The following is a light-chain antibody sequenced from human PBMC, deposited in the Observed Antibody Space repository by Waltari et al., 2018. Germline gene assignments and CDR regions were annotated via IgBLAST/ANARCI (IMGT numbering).Light chain of an antibody. CDR1: SSEVGAYNY. Sequence: QYALTQPASVSGSPGQSITISCTGTSSEVGAYNYVSWYQQYPGKAPKLIIYDVIKRSSGVSDLFSGSKSGNTASLTISGLQSEDEADDSCSSYSRGSTWVFGGGTKLTVL. CDR2: DVI. J-gene: IGLJ3*02. CDR3: SSYSRGSTWV. V-gene: IGLV2-14*01.